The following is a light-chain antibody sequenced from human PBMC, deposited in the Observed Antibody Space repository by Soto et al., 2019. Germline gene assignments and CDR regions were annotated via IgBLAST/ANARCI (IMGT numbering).Light chain of an antibody. Sequence: EIVLTPSPATMSLSPGDKATLSCRASQTICNYLAWYQQKPGQAPRLLIYDASNRATGIPARFSGSGSGTDFTLTISSLDPEDFAVYYCQQRSDWPLTFGGGTKVEI. CDR3: QQRSDWPLT. J-gene: IGKJ4*01. CDR1: QTICNY. V-gene: IGKV3-11*01. CDR2: DAS.